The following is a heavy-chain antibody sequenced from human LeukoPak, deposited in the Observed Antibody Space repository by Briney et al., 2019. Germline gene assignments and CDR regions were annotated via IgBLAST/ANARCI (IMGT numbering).Heavy chain of an antibody. CDR1: GFTFSDYY. V-gene: IGHV3-11*04. J-gene: IGHJ6*03. Sequence: GGSLRLSCAASGFTFSDYYMSWIRQAPGKGLEWVSYISSSGSTIYYADSVKGRFTISRDNAKNSLYLQMNSLRAEDTAVYYCAKEKSSSSWYYYYYMDVWGKGTTVTVSS. CDR2: ISSSGSTI. D-gene: IGHD6-13*01. CDR3: AKEKSSSSWYYYYYMDV.